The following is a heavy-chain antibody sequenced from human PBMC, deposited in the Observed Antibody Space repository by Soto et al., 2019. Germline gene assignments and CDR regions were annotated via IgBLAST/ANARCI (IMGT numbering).Heavy chain of an antibody. D-gene: IGHD3-10*01. CDR2: ISYDGSNK. Sequence: GGSLRLSCAASGFTFSSYGMHWVRQAPGKGLEWVAVISYDGSNKYYADSVKGRFTISRDDSKNTLYLQMNSLRAEDTAVYYCATHMVRGVITVDYWGQGTLVTVSS. CDR1: GFTFSSYG. CDR3: ATHMVRGVITVDY. J-gene: IGHJ4*02. V-gene: IGHV3-30*03.